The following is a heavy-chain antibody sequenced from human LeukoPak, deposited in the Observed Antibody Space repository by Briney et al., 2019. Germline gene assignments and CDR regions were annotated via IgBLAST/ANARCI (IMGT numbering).Heavy chain of an antibody. V-gene: IGHV1-46*01. CDR3: ARGGFCSGGSCYRWFDP. CDR2: IDPSGGST. J-gene: IGHJ5*02. Sequence: ASVKVSCKASGYTFTSYYMHWVRQAPGQGLEWMGIIDPSGGSTSYAQKFQGRVTMTRDTSTSTVYMDLSSLRSEDTAVYYCARGGFCSGGSCYRWFDPWGQGTLVTVSS. D-gene: IGHD2-15*01. CDR1: GYTFTSYY.